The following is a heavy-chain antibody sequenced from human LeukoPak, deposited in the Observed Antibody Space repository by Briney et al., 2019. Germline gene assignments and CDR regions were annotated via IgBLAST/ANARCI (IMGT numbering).Heavy chain of an antibody. CDR3: ARDLYSYGSEYFDY. CDR1: GGSISSYY. V-gene: IGHV4-4*07. D-gene: IGHD5-18*01. CDR2: IYTSGST. J-gene: IGHJ4*02. Sequence: SETLSLTCTVSGGSISSYYWSWIRQPAAKGLEWIGRIYTSGSTNYNPSLKSRVTMSVDTSKNQFSLKLSSVTAADTAVYYCARDLYSYGSEYFDYWGQGTLVTVSS.